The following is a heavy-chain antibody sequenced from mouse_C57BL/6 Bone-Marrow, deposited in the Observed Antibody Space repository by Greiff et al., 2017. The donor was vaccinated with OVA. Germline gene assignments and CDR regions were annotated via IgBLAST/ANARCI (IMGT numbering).Heavy chain of an antibody. J-gene: IGHJ1*03. CDR3: ARICGSCYFDV. Sequence: QVQLKQSGPELVKPGASVKISCKASGYAFSSSWMNWVKQRPGKGLEWIGRIYPGDGDTNYNGKFKGKATLTADKSSSTAYMQLSSLTSEDSSVYVCARICGSCYFDVGGTGTAITVTS. CDR2: IYPGDGDT. D-gene: IGHD1-1*02. V-gene: IGHV1-82*01. CDR1: GYAFSSSW.